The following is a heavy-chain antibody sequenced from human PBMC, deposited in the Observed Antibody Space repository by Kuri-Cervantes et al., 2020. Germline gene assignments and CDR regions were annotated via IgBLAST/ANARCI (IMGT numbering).Heavy chain of an antibody. Sequence: GESLKISCVASGFTFSNYAMHWVRQAPGKGLEWVAVISYDGSNKYYADSVKGRFTISRDNSKNTLYLQMNSLRAEDTAVYYCAKDNIAAAYFDYWGQGTLVTVSS. CDR1: GFTFSNYA. CDR3: AKDNIAAAYFDY. D-gene: IGHD6-13*01. V-gene: IGHV3-30*04. CDR2: ISYDGSNK. J-gene: IGHJ4*02.